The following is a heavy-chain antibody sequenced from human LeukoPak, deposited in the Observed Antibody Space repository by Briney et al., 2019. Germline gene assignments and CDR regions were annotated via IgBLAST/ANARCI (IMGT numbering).Heavy chain of an antibody. J-gene: IGHJ6*02. CDR1: GFTFSSYS. CDR3: ARDFQRWLPAAISPLHYYGMDV. Sequence: GGSLRLSCAASGFTFSSYSMTWVRQAPGKGLEWVSSISSSSSYIYYADSVKGRFTISRDNAKNSLYLQMNSLRAEDTAVYYCARDFQRWLPAAISPLHYYGMDVWGQGTTVTVSS. V-gene: IGHV3-21*01. D-gene: IGHD2-2*02. CDR2: ISSSSSYI.